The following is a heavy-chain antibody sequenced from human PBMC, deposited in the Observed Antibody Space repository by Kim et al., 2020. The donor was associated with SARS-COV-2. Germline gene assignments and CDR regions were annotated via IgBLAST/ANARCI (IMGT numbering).Heavy chain of an antibody. CDR3: ASPRPYSSSWLFDY. Sequence: SVKVSCKASGGTFSSYAISWVRQAPGQGLEWMGGIIPIFGTANYAQKFQGRVTITADESTSTAYMELSSLRSEDTAVYYCASPRPYSSSWLFDYWGQGTLVTVSS. J-gene: IGHJ4*02. V-gene: IGHV1-69*13. D-gene: IGHD6-6*01. CDR1: GGTFSSYA. CDR2: IIPIFGTA.